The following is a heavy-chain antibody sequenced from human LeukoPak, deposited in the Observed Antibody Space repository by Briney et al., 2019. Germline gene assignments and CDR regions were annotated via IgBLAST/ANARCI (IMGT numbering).Heavy chain of an antibody. V-gene: IGHV3-30*18. J-gene: IGHJ5*02. CDR1: GFTFSTYG. D-gene: IGHD1-26*01. CDR3: AKSGSYDEWFDP. Sequence: GGSLRLSCAASGFTFSTYGMHWVRHTPGKGLEWVAVISYDGSNKYYADSVKGRFTISRDNSKNTLYLQMNSLRAEDTAVYYCAKSGSYDEWFDPWGQGTLVTVSS. CDR2: ISYDGSNK.